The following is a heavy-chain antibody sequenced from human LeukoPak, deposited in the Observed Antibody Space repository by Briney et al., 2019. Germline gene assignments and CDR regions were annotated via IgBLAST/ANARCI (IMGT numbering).Heavy chain of an antibody. J-gene: IGHJ6*02. Sequence: SETLSLTCAVYGGSFSGYYWSWIRQPPGKGLEWIGEINHSGSTNYNPSLKSRVTISVDTSKNQFSLKLSSVTAADTAVYYCARDPPVLLWFGELIDYYYYGMDVWGQGTTVTVSS. CDR1: GGSFSGYY. D-gene: IGHD3-10*01. CDR2: INHSGST. CDR3: ARDPPVLLWFGELIDYYYYGMDV. V-gene: IGHV4-34*01.